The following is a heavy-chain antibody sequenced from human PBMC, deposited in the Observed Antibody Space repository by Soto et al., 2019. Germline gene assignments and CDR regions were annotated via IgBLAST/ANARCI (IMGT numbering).Heavy chain of an antibody. J-gene: IGHJ4*02. Sequence: QVQLQESGPGLVKPSGTLSLTCAVSGGSFTSNNWWTWVRQPPGQGLEWIGDIYRTGSTNYNPSLKSRVTISRDKSENQFSLKVTSLTAADTAVYYCASRDPGTSVDYWGQGTLVTVSS. CDR1: GGSFTSNNW. V-gene: IGHV4-4*02. CDR3: ASRDPGTSVDY. D-gene: IGHD1-7*01. CDR2: IYRTGST.